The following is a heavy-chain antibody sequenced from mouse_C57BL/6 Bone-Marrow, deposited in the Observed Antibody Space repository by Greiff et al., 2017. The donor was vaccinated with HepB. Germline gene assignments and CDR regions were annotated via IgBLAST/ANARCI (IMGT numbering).Heavy chain of an antibody. CDR1: GYTFTSYW. J-gene: IGHJ1*03. CDR2: IDPSDSET. CDR3: AKGPITVVAPDWDVDV. V-gene: IGHV1-52*01. D-gene: IGHD1-1*01. Sequence: VQLQQSGAELVRPGSSVKLSCKASGYTFTSYWMHWVKQRPIQGLEWIGNIDPSDSETHYNQKFKDKATLTVDRSSSTAYMQLSSLTSEDSAVYYCAKGPITVVAPDWDVDVWGTGTTVTVSS.